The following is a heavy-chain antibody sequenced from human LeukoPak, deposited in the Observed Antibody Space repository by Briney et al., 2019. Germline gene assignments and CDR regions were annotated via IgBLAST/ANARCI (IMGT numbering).Heavy chain of an antibody. V-gene: IGHV4-39*01. D-gene: IGHD4-17*01. CDR2: IYYSGST. Sequence: SETLSLTCTVSGDSISSSSYYWGWIRQPPGKGLEWIGNIYYSGSTYYNPSLKSRVTISVDTSKNQFSLKLSSVTAADTAVYYCARQGDYGDYYFDYWGQGTLVTVSS. J-gene: IGHJ4*02. CDR1: GDSISSSSYY. CDR3: ARQGDYGDYYFDY.